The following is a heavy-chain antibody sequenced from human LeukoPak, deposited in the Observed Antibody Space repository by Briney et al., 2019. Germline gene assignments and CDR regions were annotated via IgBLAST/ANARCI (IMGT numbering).Heavy chain of an antibody. CDR3: ARARGYSGSYYGRFDY. J-gene: IGHJ4*02. CDR2: ISYDGSNK. V-gene: IGHV3-30-3*01. D-gene: IGHD1-26*01. Sequence: PGGSLRLSCPASGYTFNNYAMHWVRQAPGKGLEWVAVISYDGSNKYYADSVKGRFTISRDNSKNTLYLQMNSLRAEDTAVYYCARARGYSGSYYGRFDYWGQGTLVTVSS. CDR1: GYTFNNYA.